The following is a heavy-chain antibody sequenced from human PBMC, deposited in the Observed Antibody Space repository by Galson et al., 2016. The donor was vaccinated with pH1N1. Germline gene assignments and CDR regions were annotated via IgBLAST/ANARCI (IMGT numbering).Heavy chain of an antibody. CDR2: MNPADGGS. CDR1: GYIFTRYY. V-gene: IGHV1-46*01. Sequence: SVKVSCKASGYIFTRYYIHWLRQAPGQGLEWMAVMNPADGGSIYNKKFQGRVTMTRDTSTSSVYMALTNLRSDDAAVYYCARRYYFDSWGQGTQVTVSS. D-gene: IGHD3-9*01. CDR3: ARRYYFDS. J-gene: IGHJ4*02.